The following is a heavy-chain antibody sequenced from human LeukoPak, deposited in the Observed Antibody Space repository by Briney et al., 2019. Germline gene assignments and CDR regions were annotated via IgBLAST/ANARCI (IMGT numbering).Heavy chain of an antibody. V-gene: IGHV1-8*01. CDR1: GYTFTSYD. D-gene: IGHD2/OR15-2a*01. CDR3: ASDEIEGAFDI. Sequence: ASVKVSCKASGYTFTSYDINWVRQATGQGLEWMGWMNPNSGNTGYPQKFQGRVTMTRNTSISTAYMELSSLRSEDTAVYYCASDEIEGAFDIWGQGTMVTVSS. CDR2: MNPNSGNT. J-gene: IGHJ3*02.